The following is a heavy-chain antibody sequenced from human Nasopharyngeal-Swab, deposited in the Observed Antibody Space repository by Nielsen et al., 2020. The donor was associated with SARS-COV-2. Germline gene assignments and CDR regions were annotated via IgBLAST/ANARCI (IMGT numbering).Heavy chain of an antibody. CDR3: AKGPPVYGSGSYWFDY. Sequence: GESLKISCAASGFTFSSYAMSWVRQAPGKGLEWVSAISGSGGSTYYADSVKGRFTISRDNSKNTLYLQMNSLRAEDTALYYCAKGPPVYGSGSYWFDYWGQGTLVTVSS. D-gene: IGHD3-10*01. V-gene: IGHV3-23*01. J-gene: IGHJ4*02. CDR2: ISGSGGST. CDR1: GFTFSSYA.